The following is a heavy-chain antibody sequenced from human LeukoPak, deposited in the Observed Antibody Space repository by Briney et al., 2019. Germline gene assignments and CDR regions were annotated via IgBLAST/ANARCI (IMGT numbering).Heavy chain of an antibody. J-gene: IGHJ3*02. CDR1: GYTFTSYA. V-gene: IGHV1-46*01. CDR2: IGGST. CDR3: ARVRDGYNDAYDI. Sequence: GASVKVSCKASGYTFTSYAMNWVRQAPGQGLEWMGIIGGSTNYAQKFQGRVTMTRDTSTSTVYKELSSLRSEDTAVYYCARVRDGYNDAYDIWGQGTMVTVHS. D-gene: IGHD5-24*01.